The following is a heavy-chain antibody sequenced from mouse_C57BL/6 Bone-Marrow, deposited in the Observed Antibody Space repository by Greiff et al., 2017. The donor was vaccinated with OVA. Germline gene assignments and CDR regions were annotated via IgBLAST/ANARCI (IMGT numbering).Heavy chain of an antibody. CDR1: GFTFSSYA. V-gene: IGHV5-4*01. CDR3: AREDSSGYSY. J-gene: IGHJ2*01. Sequence: EVQLQESGGGLVKPGGSLKLSCAASGFTFSSYAMSWVRQTPEKRLEWVATISDGGSYHYYPDNVKGRFTISRDNAKNDLYLQMSHLKSEKTAMYYCAREDSSGYSYWGQGTTLTVSS. D-gene: IGHD3-2*02. CDR2: ISDGGSYH.